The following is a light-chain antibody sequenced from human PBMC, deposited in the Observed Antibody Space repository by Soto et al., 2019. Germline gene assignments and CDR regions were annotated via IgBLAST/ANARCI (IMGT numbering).Light chain of an antibody. CDR1: SSDVGGYNY. CDR2: EVS. Sequence: QSALTQPASVSGSPGQSSTISCTGTSSDVGGYNYVSWYQQHPGRAPKLMIYEVSNRPSGVSNRFSGSKSGNTVSLTISGLQAEDEADYYCSSYTSRTTLVFGTGTKVTVL. J-gene: IGLJ1*01. V-gene: IGLV2-14*01. CDR3: SSYTSRTTLV.